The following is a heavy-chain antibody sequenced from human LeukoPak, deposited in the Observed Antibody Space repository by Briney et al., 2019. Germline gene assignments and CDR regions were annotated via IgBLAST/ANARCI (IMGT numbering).Heavy chain of an antibody. V-gene: IGHV1-58*02. CDR3: AAAYSSSSDYGMDV. CDR1: GFTFTSSA. D-gene: IGHD6-6*01. J-gene: IGHJ6*02. CDR2: IVVGSGNT. Sequence: SVKVSCKASGFTFTSSAMQWVRQARGQRLERIGWIVVGSGNTNYAQKFQERVTITRDMSTSTAYMELRSLRSEDTAVYYCAAAYSSSSDYGMDVWGQGTTVTVSS.